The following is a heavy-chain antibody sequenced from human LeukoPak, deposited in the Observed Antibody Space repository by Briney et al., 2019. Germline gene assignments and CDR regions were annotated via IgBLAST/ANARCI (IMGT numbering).Heavy chain of an antibody. CDR1: GYTFTGYY. CDR2: INPNSGGT. V-gene: IGHV1-2*04. J-gene: IGHJ5*02. Sequence: ASVKVSCKASGYTFTGYYMHWVRQAPGQGLEWMGWINPNSGGTNYAQKFQGWVTMTRDTSISTAYMELSRLRSDDTAVYYCARSSEAAAAHNWFDPWGQGILITVSS. CDR3: ARSSEAAAAHNWFDP. D-gene: IGHD6-13*01.